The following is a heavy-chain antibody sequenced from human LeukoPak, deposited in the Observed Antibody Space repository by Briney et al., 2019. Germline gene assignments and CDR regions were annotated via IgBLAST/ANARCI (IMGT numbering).Heavy chain of an antibody. CDR1: GGSISSYY. J-gene: IGHJ4*02. CDR3: ASRGYYGSGSYPFDY. Sequence: SETLSLTCTVSGGSISSYYWSWIRQPPGKGLEWIGYIYYSGSTYYNPSLKSRVTISVDTSKNQFSLKLSSVTAADTAVYYCASRGYYGSGSYPFDYWGQGTLVTVSS. D-gene: IGHD3-10*01. CDR2: IYYSGST. V-gene: IGHV4-59*12.